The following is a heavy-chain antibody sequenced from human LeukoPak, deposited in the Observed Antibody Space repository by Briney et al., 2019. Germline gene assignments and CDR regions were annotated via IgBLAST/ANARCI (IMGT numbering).Heavy chain of an antibody. CDR3: ARTKYSTSSADY. Sequence: GGSLRLSCAASGFTFSSYSMNWVRQAPGKGLEWVSSISSSSSYIYYADYVKGRFTISRDNAKNTLYLQMNSLRAEDTAVYYCARTKYSTSSADYWGQGTLVTVSS. CDR2: ISSSSSYI. CDR1: GFTFSSYS. D-gene: IGHD6-6*01. V-gene: IGHV3-21*01. J-gene: IGHJ4*02.